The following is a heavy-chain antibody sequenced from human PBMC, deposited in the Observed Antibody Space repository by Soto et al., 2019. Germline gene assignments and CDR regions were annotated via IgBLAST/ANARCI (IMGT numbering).Heavy chain of an antibody. CDR2: ITHGGST. V-gene: IGHV4-28*01. CDR3: ARMAVTTFYYYAMEV. J-gene: IGHJ6*04. D-gene: IGHD6-19*01. Sequence: PSETLTLTCAVYGYSIRSSDWWVCIRQPPGKGLEWIGYITHGGSTNYNPSLKRRVTMSVDPSKNQFSLNLTSVTAVDTAVYYCARMAVTTFYYYAMEVWGKGTKVTVSS. CDR1: GYSIRSSDW.